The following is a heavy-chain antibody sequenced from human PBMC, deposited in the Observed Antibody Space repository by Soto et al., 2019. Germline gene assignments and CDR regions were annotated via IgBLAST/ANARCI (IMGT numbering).Heavy chain of an antibody. V-gene: IGHV3-23*01. CDR1: GFPFPQYA. CDR2: VGRFGNT. CDR3: AEEGWPAPPAGDYFDP. D-gene: IGHD2-15*01. J-gene: IGHJ4*02. Sequence: PWGSLRLSCAASGFPFPQYAINFFRHSPFKWLEWVAAVGRFGNTCYRSSVRGRFTISRDDSRNLVYLHMSKLRIDDTAVYFSAEEGWPAPPAGDYFDPWGRGTLVTVSS.